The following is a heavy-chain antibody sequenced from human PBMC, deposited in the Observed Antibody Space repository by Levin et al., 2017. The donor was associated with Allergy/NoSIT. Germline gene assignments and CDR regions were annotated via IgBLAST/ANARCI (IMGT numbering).Heavy chain of an antibody. CDR3: ARSLPRRWRLIFSESYYFDY. Sequence: PGGSLRLSCAASGFTFSSYWMSWVRQAPGKGLEWVANIKQDGSEKYYVDSVKGRFTISRDNAKNSLYLQMNSLRAEDTAVYYCARSLPRRWRLIFSESYYFDYWGQGTLVTVSS. D-gene: IGHD5-24*01. J-gene: IGHJ4*02. CDR1: GFTFSSYW. CDR2: IKQDGSEK. V-gene: IGHV3-7*01.